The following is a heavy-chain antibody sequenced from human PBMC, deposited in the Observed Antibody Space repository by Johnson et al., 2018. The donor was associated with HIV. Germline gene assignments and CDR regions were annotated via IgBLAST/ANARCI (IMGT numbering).Heavy chain of an antibody. Sequence: QVPPVEPGGGVVQPGGSLRLSCAASGFTFSSYGLHWVRQAPGKGLAWVAFIRYAGSNKYYADSVKGRFTISRDNSKNTLYLQMNSLKTEDTAVYYCTTDDVVPPAFDIWGQGTMVTVSS. J-gene: IGHJ3*02. CDR1: GFTFSSYG. D-gene: IGHD2-15*01. V-gene: IGHV3-30*02. CDR2: IRYAGSNK. CDR3: TTDDVVPPAFDI.